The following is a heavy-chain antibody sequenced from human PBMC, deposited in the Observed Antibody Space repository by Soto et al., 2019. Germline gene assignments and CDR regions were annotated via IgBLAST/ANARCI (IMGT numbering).Heavy chain of an antibody. CDR2: IWYDGSNK. V-gene: IGHV3-33*01. CDR3: ARDPSYDSSGYYD. D-gene: IGHD3-22*01. J-gene: IGHJ4*02. Sequence: PGGSLRLSCAASGFTFSSYGMHWGRQAPGKGLEWVAVIWYDGSNKYYADSVKGRFTISRDNSKNTLYLQMNSLRAEDTAVYYCARDPSYDSSGYYDWGQGTLVTVSS. CDR1: GFTFSSYG.